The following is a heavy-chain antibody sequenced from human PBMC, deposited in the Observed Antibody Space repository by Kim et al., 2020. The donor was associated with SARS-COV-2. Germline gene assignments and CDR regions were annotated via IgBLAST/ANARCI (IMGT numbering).Heavy chain of an antibody. CDR3: ARPYYYDSSGYYYVGDY. V-gene: IGHV3-53*01. Sequence: GKGRFTNTRDKSKNTLYLQMNSLRAEDTAVYYCARPYYYDSSGYYYVGDYWGQGTLVTVSS. D-gene: IGHD3-22*01. J-gene: IGHJ4*02.